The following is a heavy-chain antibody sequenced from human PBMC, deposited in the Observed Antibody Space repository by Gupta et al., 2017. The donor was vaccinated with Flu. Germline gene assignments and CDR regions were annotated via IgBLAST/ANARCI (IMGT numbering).Heavy chain of an antibody. J-gene: IGHJ4*02. CDR1: VGSTTSSSPY. Sequence: HLQLQESAPGLVKPPATLPLPCTVSVGSTTSSSPYWSWFRQPPGKGLEYIGSVYYVGSTYHNPSLQSRVTISIDTSKNQFSLQLTSVTAADTAVYYCARSGDYFDTWGQGALVTVSS. D-gene: IGHD4-17*01. CDR3: ARSGDYFDT. V-gene: IGHV4-39*01. CDR2: VYYVGST.